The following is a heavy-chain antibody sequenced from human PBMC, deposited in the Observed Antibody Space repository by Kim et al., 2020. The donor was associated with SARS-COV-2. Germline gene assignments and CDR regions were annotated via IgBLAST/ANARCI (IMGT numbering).Heavy chain of an antibody. CDR3: ARDGGLYSSGKDAFDL. D-gene: IGHD3-22*01. CDR2: IKQDGNQK. CDR1: GFTFSSYG. V-gene: IGHV3-7*01. J-gene: IGHJ3*01. Sequence: GGSLRLSCAASGFTFSSYGMTWVRQAPGKGLEWVANIKQDGNQKYYVDSVKGRFNISRDNAKNSLYLQMNSLRAEDTAVYYCARDGGLYSSGKDAFDLWGQGTMVTVSS.